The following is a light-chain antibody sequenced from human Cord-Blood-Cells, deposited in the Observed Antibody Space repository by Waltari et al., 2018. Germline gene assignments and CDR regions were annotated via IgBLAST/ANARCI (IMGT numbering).Light chain of an antibody. CDR1: SSDVGSYNL. CDR3: CSYAGSSTLV. V-gene: IGLV2-23*01. J-gene: IGLJ2*01. CDR2: EGS. Sequence: QSALTQPASVSGSPGQSITISCTGTSSDVGSYNLVSWYQQHPGKAPKLMIYEGSKRLSGVSNRFSGYKSGNTASLTISGLQAEDEADYYCCSYAGSSTLVFGGGTKLTVL.